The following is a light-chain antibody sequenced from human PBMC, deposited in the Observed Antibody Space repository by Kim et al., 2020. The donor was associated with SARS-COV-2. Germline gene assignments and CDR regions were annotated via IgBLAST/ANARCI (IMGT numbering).Light chain of an antibody. CDR1: QSVGSY. Sequence: LSLSPGERATLSCRASQSVGSYLAWYQQKPGQAPRLLISDASNRATGIPDRFSGSGSGTDFTLTISSLEPEDFAVYYCQQRSDLLTFGGGTKVEIK. CDR2: DAS. V-gene: IGKV3-11*01. J-gene: IGKJ4*01. CDR3: QQRSDLLT.